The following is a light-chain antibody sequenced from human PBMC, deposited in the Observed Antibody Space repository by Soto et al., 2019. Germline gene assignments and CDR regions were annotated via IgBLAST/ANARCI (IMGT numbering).Light chain of an antibody. V-gene: IGKV1-12*01. CDR3: QQTNSFPPT. J-gene: IGKJ1*01. CDR1: EGVSSW. CDR2: AAS. Sequence: DVQITQSPSSVSASVGDRVTITCRASEGVSSWFACYQQKPGKAPKLLIYAASTLESGVPSRFSGSGSGTDFTLTMTSLQADDFATYYCQQTNSFPPTVGQGTKVEIK.